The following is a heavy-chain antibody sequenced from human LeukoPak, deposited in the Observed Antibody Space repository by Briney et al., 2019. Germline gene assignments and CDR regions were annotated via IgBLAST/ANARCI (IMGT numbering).Heavy chain of an antibody. Sequence: SETLSLTCTVSSGSISNYYWSWIRRPPGKGLEWIGYIYYSGNTDYNPSLESRVTISVDTSKNQFSLKLSSVTAADTAVYYCAREIWYSGFFDYWGPGTLVTVSS. CDR3: AREIWYSGFFDY. CDR2: IYYSGNT. J-gene: IGHJ4*02. V-gene: IGHV4-59*01. CDR1: SGSISNYY. D-gene: IGHD1-26*01.